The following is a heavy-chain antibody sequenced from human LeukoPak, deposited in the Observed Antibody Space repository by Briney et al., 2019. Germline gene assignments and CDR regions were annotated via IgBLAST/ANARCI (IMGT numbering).Heavy chain of an antibody. Sequence: GESLKISCKGSGYSFTSYWIGWVRQMPGKGLEWMGIIYPGDSDTRYSPSFQGQVTISADKSISTAYLQWSSLKASDTAMYYCARQPLGDGYNVYFDYWGRGSLVTVSS. V-gene: IGHV5-51*01. J-gene: IGHJ4*02. CDR2: IYPGDSDT. D-gene: IGHD5-24*01. CDR1: GYSFTSYW. CDR3: ARQPLGDGYNVYFDY.